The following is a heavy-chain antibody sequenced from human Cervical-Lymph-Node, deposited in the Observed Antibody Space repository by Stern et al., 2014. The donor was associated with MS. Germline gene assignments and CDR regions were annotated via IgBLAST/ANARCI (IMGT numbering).Heavy chain of an antibody. D-gene: IGHD2-15*01. J-gene: IGHJ4*02. V-gene: IGHV1-24*01. CDR3: ATLPEVVVDNGGYHFDY. CDR2: FDHERGDT. CDR1: EHSLIGLA. Sequence: VQLVESGAELKKPGASVKVSCKVSEHSLIGLAIHWVRQTPGKGLEWMGGFDHERGDTIYARKFQGRVTMTEDRSTDTAYLELGSLRSEDTAVYYCATLPEVVVDNGGYHFDYWGQGTLVTVSS.